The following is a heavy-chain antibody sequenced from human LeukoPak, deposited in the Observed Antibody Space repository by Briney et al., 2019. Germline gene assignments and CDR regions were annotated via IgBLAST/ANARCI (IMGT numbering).Heavy chain of an antibody. V-gene: IGHV1-69*04. CDR3: AGGGSYYFYNGMDV. CDR2: IIPIVGIL. J-gene: IGHJ6*02. CDR1: GGTFTSYG. D-gene: IGHD1-26*01. Sequence: ASVKVSCKASGGTFTSYGINWVRQAPGLGLEWMGRIIPIVGILNYAQRFQGRVTITADNSTNIAYIELSSLRSEDTAVYYCAGGGSYYFYNGMDVWGQGTTVTVSS.